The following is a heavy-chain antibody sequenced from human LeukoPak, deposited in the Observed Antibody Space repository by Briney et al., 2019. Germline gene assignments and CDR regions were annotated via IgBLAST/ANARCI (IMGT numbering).Heavy chain of an antibody. Sequence: SQTLSLTCTVSGGSISSGSYYWSWIRQPAGKGPEWIGRIHTSGSTNYNPSLKSRVTISVDTSKNQFSLNLSSVTAADTAVYYCVRGTVTTDRYYFDYWGQGTLVTVSS. CDR1: GGSISSGSYY. D-gene: IGHD4-17*01. V-gene: IGHV4-61*02. CDR3: VRGTVTTDRYYFDY. J-gene: IGHJ4*02. CDR2: IHTSGST.